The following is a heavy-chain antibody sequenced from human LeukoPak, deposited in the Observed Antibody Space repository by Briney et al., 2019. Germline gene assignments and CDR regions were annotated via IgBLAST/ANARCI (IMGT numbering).Heavy chain of an antibody. CDR3: ARDSDYGDYVYFDL. J-gene: IGHJ2*01. Sequence: ASVKVSCKASGYTFTSYGISWVRQAPGQGLEWMGWISAYNGNTNYAQKLQGRVTMTTDTSTSTAYMELRSLGSDDTAVYYCARDSDYGDYVYFDLWGRGTLVTVSS. CDR2: ISAYNGNT. CDR1: GYTFTSYG. D-gene: IGHD4-17*01. V-gene: IGHV1-18*01.